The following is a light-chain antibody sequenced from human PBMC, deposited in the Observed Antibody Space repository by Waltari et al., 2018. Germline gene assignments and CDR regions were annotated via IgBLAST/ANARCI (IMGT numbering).Light chain of an antibody. Sequence: DIVMTQSPDSLAVSLCERATINCKSSQSVLFRSNSKNYLAWYQQKPGQPPKLLIYWASTRESGVPDRFSGSGSGTDFTLTISSLQAEDVAVYYCQQFYTTPPTFGQGTKVEIK. J-gene: IGKJ1*01. CDR2: WAS. V-gene: IGKV4-1*01. CDR1: QSVLFRSNSKNY. CDR3: QQFYTTPPT.